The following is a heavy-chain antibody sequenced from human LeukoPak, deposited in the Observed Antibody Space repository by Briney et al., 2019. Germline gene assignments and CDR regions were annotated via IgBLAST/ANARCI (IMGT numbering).Heavy chain of an antibody. J-gene: IGHJ3*02. CDR1: GGSFSGYY. V-gene: IGHV4-34*01. CDR3: ARRITMIVVVTHTDAFDI. Sequence: PSETLSLTCAVYGGSFSGYYWSWIRQPPGKWLEWIGEINHSGSTNYNPSLKSRVTISVDTSKNQFSLKLSSVTAADTAVYYCARRITMIVVVTHTDAFDIWGQGTMVTVSS. D-gene: IGHD3-22*01. CDR2: INHSGST.